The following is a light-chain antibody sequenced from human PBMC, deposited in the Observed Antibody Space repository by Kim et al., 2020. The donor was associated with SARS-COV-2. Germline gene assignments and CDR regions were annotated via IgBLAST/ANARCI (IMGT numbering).Light chain of an antibody. CDR1: SSDIGGNT. J-gene: IGLJ2*01. Sequence: ELTQPPSASGTPGQRVTISCSGSSSDIGGNTVNWYQQLPGTAPKLLIYRSNKRPSGVPDRFSASKSGTSASLAISGLQSEDEADYYCAAWDDSLNGDVVFGGGTQLTVL. CDR2: RSN. CDR3: AAWDDSLNGDVV. V-gene: IGLV1-44*01.